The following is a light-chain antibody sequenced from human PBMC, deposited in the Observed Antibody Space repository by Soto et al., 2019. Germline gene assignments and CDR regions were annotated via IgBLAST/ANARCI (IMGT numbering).Light chain of an antibody. CDR2: GAS. J-gene: IGKJ1*01. V-gene: IGKV3-15*01. CDR3: QQYNSWPPWT. CDR1: QSIGTW. Sequence: MTQSPSTLSASVGDRVTITCRASQSIGTWLAWYQQKPGQAPRLLIYGASTRATGIPARFSGSGSGTEFTLTISSLQSEDFAVYYCQQYNSWPPWTFGQGTKVEMK.